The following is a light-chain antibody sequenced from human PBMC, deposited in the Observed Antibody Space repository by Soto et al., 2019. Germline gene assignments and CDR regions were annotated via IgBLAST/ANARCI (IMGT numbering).Light chain of an antibody. CDR2: AAS. CDR1: QDIRND. CDR3: LHDYTYPRT. V-gene: IGKV1-6*01. Sequence: AIPMTQSPSSLSASVGDRVTITCRASQDIRNDLGWYQQKPGEAPQLLIYAASHLQSGVPSRFSGSGSGTDLTLTISSLQPEDFATYYCLHDYTYPRTFGQGTKVDIK. J-gene: IGKJ1*01.